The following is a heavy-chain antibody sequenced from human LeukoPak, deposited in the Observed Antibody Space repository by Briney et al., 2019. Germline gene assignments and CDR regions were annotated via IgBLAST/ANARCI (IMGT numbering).Heavy chain of an antibody. CDR2: ISGNGGST. CDR1: GFTFSNYA. Sequence: GGSLRLSCAASGFTFSNYAMSWVRQAPGKGLEWVSGISGNGGSTYYADSVKGRFSISRDNSKNTLYLQMNSLRVEDTAVYYCAKDHGGSISMSVVIIPGFFDYWGQGTLVTVSS. J-gene: IGHJ4*02. CDR3: AKDHGGSISMSVVIIPGFFDY. V-gene: IGHV3-23*01. D-gene: IGHD3-22*01.